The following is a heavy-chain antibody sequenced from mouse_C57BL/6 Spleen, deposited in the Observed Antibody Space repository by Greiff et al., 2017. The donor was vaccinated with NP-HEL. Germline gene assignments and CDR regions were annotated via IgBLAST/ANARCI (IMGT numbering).Heavy chain of an antibody. CDR3: ARAPYSPPDY. J-gene: IGHJ2*01. D-gene: IGHD2-12*01. CDR1: GYAFSSSW. V-gene: IGHV1-82*01. CDR2: IYPGDGDT. Sequence: QVQLKQSGPELVKPGASVKISCKASGYAFSSSWMNWVKQRPGKGLEWIGRIYPGDGDTNYNGKFKGKATLTADKSSSTAYMQLSSLTSEDSAVYFCARAPYSPPDYWGQGTTLTVSS.